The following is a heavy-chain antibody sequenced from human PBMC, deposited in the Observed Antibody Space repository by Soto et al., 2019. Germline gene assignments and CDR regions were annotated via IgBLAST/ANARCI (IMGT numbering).Heavy chain of an antibody. CDR1: GDSVTISDYY. CDR3: AAHDSGGYYAEY. D-gene: IGHD3-22*01. Sequence: QLQLQESGPGLVKPSATLSLTCTVSGDSVTISDYYWGWIRQPPGKGLEWIGSMHYSRSTYYNPSLKGRVTRAGDTSKKQCSLKLTAVTAADAAVYYCAAHDSGGYYAEYWGQGTLVTVSA. V-gene: IGHV4-39*01. CDR2: MHYSRST. J-gene: IGHJ4*02.